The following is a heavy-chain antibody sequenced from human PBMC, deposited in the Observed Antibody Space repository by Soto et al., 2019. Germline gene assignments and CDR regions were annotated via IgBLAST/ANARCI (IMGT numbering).Heavy chain of an antibody. CDR2: FEIGGSS. V-gene: IGHV4-4*07. J-gene: IGHJ5*02. CDR1: GDSISSYY. CDR3: ARLQSSYGYWFDP. D-gene: IGHD5-18*01. Sequence: SETLSLTCSVSGDSISSYYWSWIRQPAGQGLEWIGRFEIGGSSNYNPSLKSRVAMSVDTSKNQVSLKLSSVTAADSAVYFCARLQSSYGYWFDPWGQGTLVTVSS.